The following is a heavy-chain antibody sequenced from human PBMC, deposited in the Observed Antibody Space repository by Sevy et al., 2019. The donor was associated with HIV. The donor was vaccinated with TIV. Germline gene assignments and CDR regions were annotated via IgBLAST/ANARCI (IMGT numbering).Heavy chain of an antibody. V-gene: IGHV3-11*01. CDR2: IRGSDNTI. CDR3: ARDHVKDGDLGDYYYYAMDV. J-gene: IGHJ6*02. Sequence: GGSLRLSCAASGFTFSDYYMSWIRQAPGKGLEWLSYIRGSDNTIYYADSVKGRFTISRDNAKNSLYLQMNSLRAEDTAVYYCARDHVKDGDLGDYYYYAMDVWGQGTSVTVSS. CDR1: GFTFSDYY. D-gene: IGHD4-17*01.